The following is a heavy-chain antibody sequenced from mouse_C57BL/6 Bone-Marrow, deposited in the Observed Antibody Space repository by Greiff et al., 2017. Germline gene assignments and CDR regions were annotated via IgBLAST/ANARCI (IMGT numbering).Heavy chain of an antibody. Sequence: EVQLQQSGAELVRPGASVKLSCTASGFNINDDYMHWVKPRPEQGLEWIGRIDPENGDTEYASQFQGKATITADTSSNTAYLQRSILASEDTAVYYCTTLLRPTLDYWGQGTSGTVSS. J-gene: IGHJ4*01. CDR3: TTLLRPTLDY. V-gene: IGHV14-4*01. CDR2: IDPENGDT. D-gene: IGHD5-1*01. CDR1: GFNINDDY.